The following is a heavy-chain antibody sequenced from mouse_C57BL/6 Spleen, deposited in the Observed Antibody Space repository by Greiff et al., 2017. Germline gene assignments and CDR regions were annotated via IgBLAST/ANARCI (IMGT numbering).Heavy chain of an antibody. CDR1: GYTFTSYW. Sequence: QVQLQQSGAELVKPGASVKMSCKASGYTFTSYWITWVKQRPGQGLEWIGDIYPGSGSTNYNEKFKSKATLTVDTSSSTAYMQLSSLTSEDSAVYYCAREDDYDGGDYYAMDYWGQGTSVTVSS. CDR3: AREDDYDGGDYYAMDY. V-gene: IGHV1-55*01. CDR2: IYPGSGST. J-gene: IGHJ4*01. D-gene: IGHD2-4*01.